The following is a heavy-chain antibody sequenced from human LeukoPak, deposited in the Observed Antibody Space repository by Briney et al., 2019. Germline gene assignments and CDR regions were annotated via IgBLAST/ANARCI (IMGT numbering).Heavy chain of an antibody. V-gene: IGHV3-53*01. CDR3: AKGSYCDSSGSFYFDY. Sequence: GGSLRLSCAASGFTVSSNYMSWVRQAPGKGLEWVSVIYSGGSTYYADSVKGRFTISRDNSKNTLYVQVNSLGTEDTAAYYCAKGSYCDSSGSFYFDYWGQGTLVTDSS. J-gene: IGHJ4*02. D-gene: IGHD3-22*01. CDR1: GFTVSSNY. CDR2: IYSGGST.